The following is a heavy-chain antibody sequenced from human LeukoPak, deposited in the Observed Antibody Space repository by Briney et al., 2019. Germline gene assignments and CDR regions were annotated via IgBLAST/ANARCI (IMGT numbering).Heavy chain of an antibody. J-gene: IGHJ4*02. Sequence: GASVKVSCTASGYVFTTYFIHWVRQAPGQGLEWMGRINPGDGGTHFARKFQDRVTMTRDTSTSTDDMELSGVRSEDSALYHCVREKDGGDFDHWGPGTLVTVSS. CDR2: INPGDGGT. CDR3: VREKDGGDFDH. D-gene: IGHD3-16*01. V-gene: IGHV1-46*01. CDR1: GYVFTTYF.